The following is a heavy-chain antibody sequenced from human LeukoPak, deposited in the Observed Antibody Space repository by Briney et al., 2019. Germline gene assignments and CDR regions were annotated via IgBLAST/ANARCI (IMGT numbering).Heavy chain of an antibody. CDR3: ARLLSLPAARWFDP. CDR2: ISSSSSYI. J-gene: IGHJ5*02. Sequence: GGSLRLSCAASGFTFSSYSMNWVRQAPGKGLEWVSSISSSSSYIYYADSVKGRFTISRDNAKNSLYLQMNSLRAEDTAVYYCARLLSLPAARWFDPWGQGTLVTVSS. V-gene: IGHV3-21*01. CDR1: GFTFSSYS. D-gene: IGHD2-2*01.